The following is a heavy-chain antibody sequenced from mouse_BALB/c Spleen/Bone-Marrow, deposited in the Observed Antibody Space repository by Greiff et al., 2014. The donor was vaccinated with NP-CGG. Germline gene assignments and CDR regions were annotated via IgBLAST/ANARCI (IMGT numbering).Heavy chain of an antibody. CDR3: ARSSYYAMDY. V-gene: IGHV1-31*01. CDR2: INPYNGAT. Sequence: EVQGVESGPELVKPGASVKISCKASGYSFTGYYMHWVKQSHVKSLEWIGRINPYNGATSYNQNFKDKASLTVDKSSSTAYMERHSLTSEDSAVYYCARSSYYAMDYWGQGTSVTVSS. CDR1: GYSFTGYY. J-gene: IGHJ4*01.